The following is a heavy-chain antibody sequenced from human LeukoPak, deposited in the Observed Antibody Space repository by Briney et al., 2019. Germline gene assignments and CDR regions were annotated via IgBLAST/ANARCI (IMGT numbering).Heavy chain of an antibody. CDR2: ISTISSTK. Sequence: GGSLRLSCAASGFTFSSYEMNWVRQAPGKGLEWVSYISTISSTKYYADSVKGRFTISRDNAKNSLYLQMNSLRDEDTAVYYCARGKIGYYYGDYDGYWGQGTMATVSS. V-gene: IGHV3-48*02. J-gene: IGHJ4*02. D-gene: IGHD4-17*01. CDR3: ARGKIGYYYGDYDGY. CDR1: GFTFSSYE.